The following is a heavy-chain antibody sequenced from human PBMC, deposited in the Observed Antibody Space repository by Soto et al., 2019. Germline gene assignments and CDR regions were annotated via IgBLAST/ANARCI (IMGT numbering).Heavy chain of an antibody. V-gene: IGHV4-34*01. CDR2: INHSGST. Sequence: QVQLQQWGAGLLKPSETLSLTCAVYGGSFSGYYWSWIRQPPGKGLEWIGEINHSGSTNYNPSLKSRVTISVDTSKNQFSLKLSSVTAADTVVYYCARGGVVVVPAAKRWFDPWGQGTLVTVSS. D-gene: IGHD2-2*01. CDR3: ARGGVVVVPAAKRWFDP. J-gene: IGHJ5*02. CDR1: GGSFSGYY.